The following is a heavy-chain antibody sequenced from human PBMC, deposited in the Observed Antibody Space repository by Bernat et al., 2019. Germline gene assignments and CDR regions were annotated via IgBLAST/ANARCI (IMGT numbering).Heavy chain of an antibody. CDR3: ARVGREGGYYYMDV. CDR2: IYYSGST. Sequence: QVQLQESGPGLVKPSETLSLTCTVSGGSISSYYWSWIRQPPGKGLEWIGYIYYSGSTNYNPSLKSRVTISVDTSKNQFSLKLSSVTAADTAVDYCARVGREGGYYYMDVWGKGTTVTVSS. V-gene: IGHV4-59*01. D-gene: IGHD1-26*01. CDR1: GGSISSYY. J-gene: IGHJ6*03.